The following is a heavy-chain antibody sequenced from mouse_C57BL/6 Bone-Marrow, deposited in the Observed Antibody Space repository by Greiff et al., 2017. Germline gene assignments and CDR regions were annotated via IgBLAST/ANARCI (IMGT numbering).Heavy chain of an antibody. CDR1: GYTFTSYD. Sequence: VQLQQSGPELVKPGASVKLSCKASGYTFTSYDINWVKQRPGQGLEWIGWIYPRDGSTKYNEKLKGKVTLTVDTSCSTAYMELHSLTSEVTAVYFGASDYGRSYWYVDFWGTGTRVTVSS. CDR3: ASDYGRSYWYVDF. D-gene: IGHD1-1*01. J-gene: IGHJ1*03. CDR2: IYPRDGST. V-gene: IGHV1-85*01.